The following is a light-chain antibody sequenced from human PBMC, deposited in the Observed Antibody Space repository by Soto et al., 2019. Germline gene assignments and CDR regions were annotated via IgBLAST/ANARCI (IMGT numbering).Light chain of an antibody. V-gene: IGKV3-15*01. J-gene: IGKJ1*01. CDR2: GAA. CDR1: QSVFSS. CDR3: QQYHNWPA. Sequence: VLTQPASVSGSPGQSITISCRASQSVFSSLAWYQQKPGQAPRLLIYGAATRATGIPARFSGSGSGTEFTLTISSLQSEDFAVYYCQQYHNWPAFGQGTKVDIK.